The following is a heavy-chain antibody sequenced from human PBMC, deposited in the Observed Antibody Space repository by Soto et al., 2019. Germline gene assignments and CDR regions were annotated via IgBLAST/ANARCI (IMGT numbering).Heavy chain of an antibody. Sequence: GGSLRLSCAASGFTFSNYGMNWVRQAPGKGLEWVSSIGSSGNYMYYADSVKGRFTISRDNAKNSLYLQMNSLRAEDTAVYYCARDCSSTSCYGGHFDYWGQGTLVTVSS. J-gene: IGHJ4*02. D-gene: IGHD2-2*01. V-gene: IGHV3-21*01. CDR1: GFTFSNYG. CDR2: IGSSGNYM. CDR3: ARDCSSTSCYGGHFDY.